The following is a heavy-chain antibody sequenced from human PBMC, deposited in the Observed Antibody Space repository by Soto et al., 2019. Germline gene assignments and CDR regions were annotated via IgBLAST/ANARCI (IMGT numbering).Heavy chain of an antibody. CDR1: GFTFSHYW. J-gene: IGHJ4*02. CDR3: ARAGYGIPFDY. D-gene: IGHD4-17*01. CDR2: IKEDGSEI. V-gene: IGHV3-7*03. Sequence: GGSLRLSCAASGFTFSHYWMNWVRQAPGKGLEWLANIKEDGSEIYYVASVKGRFTISRDNTKNSLYLQMNSLRAEGTALYYCARAGYGIPFDYWGQGTLVTVSS.